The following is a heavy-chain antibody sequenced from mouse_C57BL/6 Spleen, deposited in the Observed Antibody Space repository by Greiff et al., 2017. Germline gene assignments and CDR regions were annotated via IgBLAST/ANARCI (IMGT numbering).Heavy chain of an antibody. CDR1: GYTFTSYW. CDR3: ARGDQATSPWFAY. CDR2: IDPSDSYT. Sequence: QVQLKQPGAELVMPGASVKLSCKASGYTFTSYWMHWVKQRPGQGLEWIGEIDPSDSYTNYNQKFKGKSTLTVDKSSSTAYMQLSSLTSEDSAVYDCARGDQATSPWFAYWGQGTLVTVSA. D-gene: IGHD3-2*02. J-gene: IGHJ3*01. V-gene: IGHV1-69*01.